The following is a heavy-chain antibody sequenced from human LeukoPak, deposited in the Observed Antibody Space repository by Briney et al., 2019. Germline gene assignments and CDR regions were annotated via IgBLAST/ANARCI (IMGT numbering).Heavy chain of an antibody. CDR1: GGSISSYY. CDR3: ASSTVPYYYYYMDV. D-gene: IGHD4-17*01. J-gene: IGHJ6*03. Sequence: KTSETLSPTCTVSGGSISSYYWSWIRQPPGKGLEWIGYIYYSGSTNYNPSLKSRVTISVDTSKNQFSLKLSSVTAADTAVYYCASSTVPYYYYYMDVWGKGTTVTVSS. V-gene: IGHV4-59*08. CDR2: IYYSGST.